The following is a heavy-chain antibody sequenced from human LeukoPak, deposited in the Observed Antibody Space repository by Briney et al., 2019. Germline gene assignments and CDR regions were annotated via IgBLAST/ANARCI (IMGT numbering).Heavy chain of an antibody. CDR1: GFTFSSYA. CDR3: ARGQKPSGWFSYPDY. D-gene: IGHD6-19*01. V-gene: IGHV3-30*04. Sequence: PGGSLSLSCAASGFTFSSYAMHWVRQAPGKGLEWVAVISYDGSNKYYADSVKGRFTISRDNSKNTLYLQMDSLRAEDTPAYYCARGQKPSGWFSYPDYWGQGTLVTVSS. CDR2: ISYDGSNK. J-gene: IGHJ4*02.